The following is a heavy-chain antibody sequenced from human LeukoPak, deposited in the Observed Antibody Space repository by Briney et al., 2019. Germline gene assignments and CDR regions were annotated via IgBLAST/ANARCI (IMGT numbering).Heavy chain of an antibody. CDR1: GYTLTELS. V-gene: IGHV1-46*01. Sequence: ASVKVSCKVSGYTLTELSMHWVRQAPGQGLEWMGIINPSGGSTSYAQKFQGRVTMTRDTSTSTVYMEPSSLGSEDTAVYYCARKVQERGFGELLSRSPNWFDPWGQGTLVTVSS. CDR2: INPSGGST. J-gene: IGHJ5*02. CDR3: ARKVQERGFGELLSRSPNWFDP. D-gene: IGHD3-10*01.